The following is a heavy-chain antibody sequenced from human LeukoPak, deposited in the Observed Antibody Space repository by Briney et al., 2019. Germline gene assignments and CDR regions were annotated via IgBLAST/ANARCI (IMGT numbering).Heavy chain of an antibody. CDR3: ARGRGKITTPPYYFDY. CDR2: IEQDGSEK. V-gene: IGHV3-7*01. CDR1: GFTFSSYW. Sequence: GGSLRLSCAASGFTFSSYWMSWVRQAPGKGLEWVANIEQDGSEKYYVDSVKGRFTISRDNAKNSLYLQMNSLRAEDTAVYYCARGRGKITTPPYYFDYWGQGTLVTVSS. J-gene: IGHJ4*02. D-gene: IGHD3-3*01.